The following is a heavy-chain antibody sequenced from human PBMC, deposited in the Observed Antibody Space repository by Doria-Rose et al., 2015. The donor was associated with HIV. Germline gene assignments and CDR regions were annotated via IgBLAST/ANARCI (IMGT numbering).Heavy chain of an antibody. CDR1: GVSLSSPGMG. CDR2: IFSDDER. D-gene: IGHD6-13*01. CDR3: ARIKSSRWYHKYYFDF. V-gene: IGHV2-26*01. J-gene: IGHJ4*02. Sequence: SGPVLMKPTETLTLTCTVSGVSLSSPGMGVSWIRQPPGKALEWLANIFSDDERTYKTSLKSRLTIPRGTSKSQVVLTMTDMDPVDTATYYCARIKSSRWYHKYYFDFWGQGTLVIVSA.